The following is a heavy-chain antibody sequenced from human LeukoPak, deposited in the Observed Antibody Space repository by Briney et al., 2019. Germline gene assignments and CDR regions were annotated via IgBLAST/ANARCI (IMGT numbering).Heavy chain of an antibody. CDR3: ARRGYCSGGDCHSNTFDI. D-gene: IGHD2-15*01. CDR1: GFTFSSYG. CDR2: IWYDGSNK. V-gene: IGHV3-33*01. Sequence: GGSLRLSCAASGFTFSSYGMHWVRQAPGKGLEWVAVIWYDGSNKYYADSVKCRFTISRDNSKNTLYLQMNSLRAEDTAMYYCARRGYCSGGDCHSNTFDIWGQGTMVTVSS. J-gene: IGHJ3*02.